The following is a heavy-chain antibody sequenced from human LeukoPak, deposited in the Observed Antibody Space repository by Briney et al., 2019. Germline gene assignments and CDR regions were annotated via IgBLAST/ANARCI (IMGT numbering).Heavy chain of an antibody. D-gene: IGHD4-17*01. CDR3: AKLDYGDY. V-gene: IGHV3-23*01. CDR2: MSGGGDGD. Sequence: GGSLRLSCAASGFTFTSCAMSWVRQTPGKGLEWVASMSGGGDGDYYADSVKGRFTVSRDNSKNTLYLQMDSLRAEDTAVYFRAKLDYGDYWGQGTLVTVSS. J-gene: IGHJ4*02. CDR1: GFTFTSCA.